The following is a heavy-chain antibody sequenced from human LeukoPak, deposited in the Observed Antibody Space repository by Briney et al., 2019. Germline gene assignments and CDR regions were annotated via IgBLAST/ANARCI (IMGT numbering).Heavy chain of an antibody. Sequence: SETLSLTCTVSGGSVSSGGYYWSWIRQPPGKGLEWIGYIYYSGTTNYNPSLMSRLTISLDTSKNHFSLKLSSVTAADTAVYYCARGTTPPLRWFDPWGQGTLVIVSS. CDR1: GGSVSSGGYY. CDR3: ARGTTPPLRWFDP. V-gene: IGHV4-61*03. CDR2: IYYSGTT. D-gene: IGHD2/OR15-2a*01. J-gene: IGHJ5*02.